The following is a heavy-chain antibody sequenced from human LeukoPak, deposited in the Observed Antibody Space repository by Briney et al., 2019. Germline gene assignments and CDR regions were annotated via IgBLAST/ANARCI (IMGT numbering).Heavy chain of an antibody. CDR2: IKQDGSEK. Sequence: PGGSLRLSCAASGFTFSSYWMSWVRRAPGKGLEWVANIKQDGSEKYYVDSVKGRFTISRDNAKNSLYLQMNSLRAEDTAVYYCARSAPYCSGGSCYGGGSYFDYWGQGTLVTVSS. D-gene: IGHD2-15*01. J-gene: IGHJ4*02. V-gene: IGHV3-7*01. CDR3: ARSAPYCSGGSCYGGGSYFDY. CDR1: GFTFSSYW.